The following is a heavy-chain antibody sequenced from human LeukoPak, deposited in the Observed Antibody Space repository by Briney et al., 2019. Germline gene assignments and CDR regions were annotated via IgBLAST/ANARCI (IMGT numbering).Heavy chain of an antibody. CDR2: ISYDGSNK. CDR1: GFTFSSYA. Sequence: PGGSLRLSCAASGFTFSSYAMHWVRQAPGKGLEWVAVISYDGSNKYYADSVKGRFTISRDNSKNTLYLQMNSLRAEDAAVYYCARDYYRSRSGYYDYWGQGTLVTVSS. D-gene: IGHD3-22*01. CDR3: ARDYYRSRSGYYDY. J-gene: IGHJ4*02. V-gene: IGHV3-30*04.